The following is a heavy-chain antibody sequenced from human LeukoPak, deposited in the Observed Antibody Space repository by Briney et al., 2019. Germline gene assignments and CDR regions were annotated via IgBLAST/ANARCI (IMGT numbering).Heavy chain of an antibody. J-gene: IGHJ4*02. CDR2: IYHSGST. V-gene: IGHV4-30-2*01. D-gene: IGHD3-22*01. CDR1: GVSISSGGYS. Sequence: SETLSLTCAVSGVSISSGGYSWSWIRQPPGKGLEWIGYIYHSGSTYYNLSLKSRVTISVDRSKNQFSLKLSSVTAADTAVYYCARATYDSSGYYGSLTYFDYWGQGTLVTVSS. CDR3: ARATYDSSGYYGSLTYFDY.